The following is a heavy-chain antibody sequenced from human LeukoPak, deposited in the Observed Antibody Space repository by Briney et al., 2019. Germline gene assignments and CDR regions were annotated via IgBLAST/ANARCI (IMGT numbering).Heavy chain of an antibody. CDR3: ARWKIGPSGYYRNYYYGMDV. Sequence: SETLSLTCAVYGGSFSGYYWSWIRKPPGKGLEWIGEINHSGSTNYNPSLKSRVTISVDTSKNQFSLKLSSVTAANTAMYYCARWKIGPSGYYRNYYYGMDVWGQGTTVTVSS. CDR1: GGSFSGYY. J-gene: IGHJ6*02. D-gene: IGHD3-22*01. V-gene: IGHV4-34*01. CDR2: INHSGST.